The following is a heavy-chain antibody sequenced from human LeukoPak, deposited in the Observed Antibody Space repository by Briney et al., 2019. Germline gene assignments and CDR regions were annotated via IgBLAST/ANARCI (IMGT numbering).Heavy chain of an antibody. J-gene: IGHJ3*02. CDR3: IRDYGAVGATNAFDI. V-gene: IGHV3-74*01. D-gene: IGHD1-26*01. CDR2: INGDGSST. Sequence: QPGGSLRLSCAASGFTFSRYWMHWVRHAPGKGLVWVSRINGDGSSTSYADFVKGRFTISRDNAKNTLYLQMNSLRVEDTAVYYCIRDYGAVGATNAFDIWGQGTMVTVSS. CDR1: GFTFSRYW.